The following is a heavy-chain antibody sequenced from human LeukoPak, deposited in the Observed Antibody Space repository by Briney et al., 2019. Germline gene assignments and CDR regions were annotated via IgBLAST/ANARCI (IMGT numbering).Heavy chain of an antibody. CDR2: IIPILGIA. D-gene: IGHD3-10*01. CDR3: ASLSARFGELLNY. V-gene: IGHV1-69*04. J-gene: IGHJ4*02. Sequence: SVKVSCKASGYTFTSYGISWVRQAPGQGLEWMGRIIPILGIANYAQKFQGRVTITADKSTSTAYMELSSLRSEDTAVYYCASLSARFGELLNYWGQGTLVTVSS. CDR1: GYTFTSYG.